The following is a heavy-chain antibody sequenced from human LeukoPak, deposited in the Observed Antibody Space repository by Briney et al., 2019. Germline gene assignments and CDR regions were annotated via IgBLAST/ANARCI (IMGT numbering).Heavy chain of an antibody. J-gene: IGHJ5*02. CDR2: VHSIGST. CDR1: GGSITGRNSF. CDR3: AREGRFDNSFDP. Sequence: SETLSLTCTVSGGSITGRNSFWGWIRQPPGTGLVWIGSVHSIGSTYYNPSLKSRVTISVDSSRNHFSLHLTSVTAADTAVYYCAREGRFDNSFDPWGQGTLVTVSS. V-gene: IGHV4-39*07. D-gene: IGHD3-3*01.